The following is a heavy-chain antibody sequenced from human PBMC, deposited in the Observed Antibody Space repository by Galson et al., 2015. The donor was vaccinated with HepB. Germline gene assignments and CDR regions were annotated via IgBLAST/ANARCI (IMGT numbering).Heavy chain of an antibody. CDR2: VSPDSGKT. Sequence: SVKVSCKASGYTFTNYDINWVRQASGHGLEWIGWVSPDSGKTGYAQKFQGRVMMTRDTSMNTAYMEVGRLRSEDTAVYYCARGGWLYSSGFYRGDGLDPWGQGTLVTVSS. CDR1: GYTFTNYD. J-gene: IGHJ5*02. V-gene: IGHV1-8*01. D-gene: IGHD3-3*01. CDR3: ARGGWLYSSGFYRGDGLDP.